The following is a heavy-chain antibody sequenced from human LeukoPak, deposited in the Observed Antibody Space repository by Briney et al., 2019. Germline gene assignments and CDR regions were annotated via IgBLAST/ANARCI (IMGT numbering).Heavy chain of an antibody. Sequence: PGGSLRLSCAASGFTFTSHWMHWVRQAPGKGLVWVSRINTDGSSTNYADSVKGRFTVSRDNSKNTLYLQMNSLRAEDTAVYYCAKPDLDYGDKFDYWGQGTLVTVSS. J-gene: IGHJ4*02. CDR3: AKPDLDYGDKFDY. CDR1: GFTFTSHW. D-gene: IGHD4-17*01. CDR2: INTDGSST. V-gene: IGHV3-74*01.